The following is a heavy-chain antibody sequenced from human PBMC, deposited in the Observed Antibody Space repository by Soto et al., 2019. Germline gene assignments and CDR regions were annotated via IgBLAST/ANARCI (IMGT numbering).Heavy chain of an antibody. CDR3: STTTTTPPHGFDF. CDR2: IYYRGVP. Sequence: QVQLQESGPGLVKPSQTLSLTCTVSGGSIRGSNNVWNWFRQRPGEGLEWIGTIYYRGVPYYKPSFRSRVTISVDTSKNLFSLKVTSVTAADTAMYFCSTTTTTPPHGFDFWGQGALVTVSS. D-gene: IGHD1-1*01. J-gene: IGHJ4*02. CDR1: GGSIRGSNNV. V-gene: IGHV4-31*03.